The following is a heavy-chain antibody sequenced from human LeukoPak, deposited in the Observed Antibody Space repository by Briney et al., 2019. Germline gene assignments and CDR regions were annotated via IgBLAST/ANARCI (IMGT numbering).Heavy chain of an antibody. J-gene: IGHJ4*02. CDR2: LYTSGTT. CDR1: GAPISRYY. CDR3: AGRDY. Sequence: PSETLSLTCAVSGAPISRYYWSWIRQAAGKGLEWIVRLYTSGTTDYNPSLASRVTISVDRSKNQISLKVTSVTAADTAVYYCAGRDYWGQGILVTVSS. V-gene: IGHV4-4*07.